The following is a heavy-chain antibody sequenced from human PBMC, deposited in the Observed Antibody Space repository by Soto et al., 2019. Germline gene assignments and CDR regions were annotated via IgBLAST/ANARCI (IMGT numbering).Heavy chain of an antibody. CDR3: AKDSVSSCGGDCYFDN. D-gene: IGHD2-21*02. J-gene: IGHJ4*02. CDR2: ISYDGTNK. CDR1: GFTFSSYG. V-gene: IGHV3-30*18. Sequence: QVQLVESGGGVVQPGRSLRLSCAASGFTFSSYGMHWVRQAPGKGLEWVAVISYDGTNKYHADSVKGRFTISRDNSKNTLYLQMNSLRAEDTAVYYCAKDSVSSCGGDCYFDNWGQGTLVTVSS.